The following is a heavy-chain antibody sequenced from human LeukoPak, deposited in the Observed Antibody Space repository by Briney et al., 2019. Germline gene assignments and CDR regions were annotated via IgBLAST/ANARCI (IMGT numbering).Heavy chain of an antibody. CDR3: ARGQGYTQGYSYFDF. CDR1: GYTFTPYY. D-gene: IGHD2-15*01. J-gene: IGHJ4*02. Sequence: ASVKLSCTASGYTFTPYYIHWVRQAPGQGIEWMGIINPSEGSTKNAQKFQGRVTVTRDTSTSTVYMELSSLTSEDTAVYYCARGQGYTQGYSYFDFWGQGTLVTVSS. V-gene: IGHV1-46*01. CDR2: INPSEGST.